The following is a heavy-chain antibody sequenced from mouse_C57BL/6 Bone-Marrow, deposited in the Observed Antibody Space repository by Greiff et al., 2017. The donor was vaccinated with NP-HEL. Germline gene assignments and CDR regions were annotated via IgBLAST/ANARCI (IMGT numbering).Heavy chain of an antibody. CDR1: GYTFTSYG. V-gene: IGHV1-81*01. CDR3: ARDYGSSYWYFDV. J-gene: IGHJ1*03. Sequence: VKLVESGAELARPGASVKLSCKASGYTFTSYGISWVKQRTGQGLEWIGEIYPRSGNTYYNEKFKGKATLTADKSSSTAYMELRSLTSEDSAVYFCARDYGSSYWYFDVWGTGTTVTVSS. CDR2: IYPRSGNT. D-gene: IGHD1-1*01.